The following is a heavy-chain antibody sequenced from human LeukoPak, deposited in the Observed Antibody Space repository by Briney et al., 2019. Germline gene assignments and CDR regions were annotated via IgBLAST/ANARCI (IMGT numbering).Heavy chain of an antibody. V-gene: IGHV3-15*01. J-gene: IGHJ4*02. Sequence: GGSLRLSCAASGFTFNHAWMNWVRQAPGKGLEWVGRIKSKTDGATTEYAAPVKGRFTISRDDSKNTLYLQMNSLKTEDTAVYYCTTVGSSCYYYYFDYWGQGSLVTVSS. CDR2: IKSKTDGATT. CDR3: TTVGSSCYYYYFDY. D-gene: IGHD3-22*01. CDR1: GFTFNHAW.